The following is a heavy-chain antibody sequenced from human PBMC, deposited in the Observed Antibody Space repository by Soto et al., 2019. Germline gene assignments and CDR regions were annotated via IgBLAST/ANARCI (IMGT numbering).Heavy chain of an antibody. J-gene: IGHJ6*02. CDR3: AGLYYYYGMDV. Sequence: ASETLSLTCAVSGGSISSSNWWSWVRQPPGKGLEWIGEIYHSGSTNYNPSLKNRVTISVDKSKNQFSLKLSSVTAADTAVYYCAGLYYYYGMDVWGQGTTVTVSS. CDR2: IYHSGST. V-gene: IGHV4-4*02. CDR1: GGSISSSNW.